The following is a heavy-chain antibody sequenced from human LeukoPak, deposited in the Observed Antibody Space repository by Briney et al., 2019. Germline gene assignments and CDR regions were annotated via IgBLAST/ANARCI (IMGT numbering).Heavy chain of an antibody. V-gene: IGHV3-30*02. J-gene: IGHJ4*02. CDR3: AKVRVAVAGSFDY. CDR2: IRYDGSNK. CDR1: GFTFSSYG. Sequence: GGSLRLSCAASGFTFSSYGMHWVRQAPGKRLEWVAFIRYDGSNKYYADSVKGRFTISRDNSKNTLYLQMNSLRAEDTAVYYCAKVRVAVAGSFDYWGQGTLVTVSS. D-gene: IGHD6-19*01.